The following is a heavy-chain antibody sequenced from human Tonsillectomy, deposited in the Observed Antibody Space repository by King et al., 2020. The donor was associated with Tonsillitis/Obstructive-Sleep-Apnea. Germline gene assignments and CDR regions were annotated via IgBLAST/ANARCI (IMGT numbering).Heavy chain of an antibody. Sequence: VQLQQWGAGLLKPSETLSLTCAVYGESFSGYYWSWIRQPPGKGLEWIGEINHGGSTNYNPSLKSRVTMSVDTSKNQFSLRLSSVTAADTGVYYCARGTYELLTYYYYYMDVWGKGTTVTVSS. CDR3: ARGTYELLTYYYYYMDV. V-gene: IGHV4-34*01. J-gene: IGHJ6*03. CDR2: INHGGST. D-gene: IGHD2-21*02. CDR1: GESFSGYY.